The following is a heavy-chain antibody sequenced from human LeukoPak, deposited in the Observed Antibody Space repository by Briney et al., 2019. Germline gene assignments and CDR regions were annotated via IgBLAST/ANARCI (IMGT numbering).Heavy chain of an antibody. CDR1: EFSFSSHS. D-gene: IGHD5-12*01. CDR2: INSSGDYT. J-gene: IGHJ3*02. CDR3: AKRGGSASKGAFDI. V-gene: IGHV3-21*01. Sequence: PGGSLRLSCAASEFSFSSHSMNWVRQAPGKGLEWVSTINSSGDYTCYADSVKGRFTISRDNAKNSLYLQMNSLRAEDTAVYYCAKRGGSASKGAFDIWGQGTMVTVSS.